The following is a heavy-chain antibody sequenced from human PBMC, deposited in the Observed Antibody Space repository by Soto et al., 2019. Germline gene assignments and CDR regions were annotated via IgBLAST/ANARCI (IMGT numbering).Heavy chain of an antibody. V-gene: IGHV3-21*01. D-gene: IGHD3-9*01. J-gene: IGHJ4*02. Sequence: EVQLVESGGGLVKPGGSLRLSCAASGFTFSSYSMNWVRQAPGKGLEWVSSISSSSSYIYYADSVKGRFTISRDNAKNSLYLQMRALIRKDTAVYYCASVLRYFDWSVYWGQGTLVTVSS. CDR3: ASVLRYFDWSVY. CDR2: ISSSSSYI. CDR1: GFTFSSYS.